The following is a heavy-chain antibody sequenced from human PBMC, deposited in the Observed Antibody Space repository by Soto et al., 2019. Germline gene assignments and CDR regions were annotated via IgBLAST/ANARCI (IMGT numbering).Heavy chain of an antibody. V-gene: IGHV4-4*02. CDR2: VFHTGTT. D-gene: IGHD6-19*01. CDR3: ARSAGWYAVHS. CDR1: GDSVSSPYY. Sequence: QVQLQESGPGLVKPSGTLSLTCAVSGDSVSSPYYWCWVRQPPGKGLEWIGEVFHTGTTSYNPSLSSRITISMDKSIKQFSLALSSLTAADTAVNYCARSAGWYAVHSWGPGTLVIVSS. J-gene: IGHJ4*02.